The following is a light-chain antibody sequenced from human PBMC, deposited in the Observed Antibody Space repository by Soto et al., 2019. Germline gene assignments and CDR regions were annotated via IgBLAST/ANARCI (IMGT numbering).Light chain of an antibody. Sequence: IPMTQSPSTLSASVGDRVAITCRASQSIGIWLAWYQQKPGKAPRFLIYKASSLESGVPSRFSGSGYGTEFTLTISSLQPDDFATYYCQQYNDFSWTFVQGTKVEIK. CDR2: KAS. V-gene: IGKV1-5*03. J-gene: IGKJ1*01. CDR3: QQYNDFSWT. CDR1: QSIGIW.